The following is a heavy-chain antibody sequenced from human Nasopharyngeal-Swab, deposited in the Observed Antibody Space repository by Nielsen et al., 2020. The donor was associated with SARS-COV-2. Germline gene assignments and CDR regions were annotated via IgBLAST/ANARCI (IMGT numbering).Heavy chain of an antibody. J-gene: IGHJ6*02. D-gene: IGHD3-3*01. CDR1: GFTFSSYS. Sequence: GGSLRLSCAASGFTFSSYSMNWVRQAPGKGLEWVSSISSSSSYIYYADSVKGRFTISRDNAKNSLYLQMNSLGAEDTAVYYCASNLEWLLSHYYYGMDVWGQGTTVTVSS. CDR3: ASNLEWLLSHYYYGMDV. V-gene: IGHV3-21*01. CDR2: ISSSSSYI.